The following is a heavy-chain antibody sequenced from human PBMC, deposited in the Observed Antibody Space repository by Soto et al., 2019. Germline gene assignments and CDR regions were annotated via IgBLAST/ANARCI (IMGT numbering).Heavy chain of an antibody. CDR2: ISSSSSYI. Sequence: EVQLVESGGGLVKPGGSLRLSCAASGFTFSSYSMNWVRQAPGKGLEWVSSISSSSSYIYYADSVKGRFTISRDNAKNSLYLQMNSLRAEDTAVYYCARDEGDNWNYADFDYWGQGTLVTVSS. J-gene: IGHJ4*02. D-gene: IGHD1-7*01. V-gene: IGHV3-21*01. CDR3: ARDEGDNWNYADFDY. CDR1: GFTFSSYS.